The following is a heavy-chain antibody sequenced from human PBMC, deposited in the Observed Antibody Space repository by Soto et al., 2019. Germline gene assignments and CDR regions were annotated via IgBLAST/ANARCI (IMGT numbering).Heavy chain of an antibody. D-gene: IGHD3-16*02. J-gene: IGHJ4*02. CDR1: RFTFSHAW. CDR2: IKSKSDGGTT. Sequence: EVQLVESGGGLVKPGGSLRLSCAASRFTFSHAWMNWVRQAPGKGLEWIGRIKSKSDGGTTDYAAPVRGRFTISRDDSKNTLYLQMKSLKSEDTAIYYCTTRIMVTFGGVIVFDYWGQGTLVSVSS. V-gene: IGHV3-15*01. CDR3: TTRIMVTFGGVIVFDY.